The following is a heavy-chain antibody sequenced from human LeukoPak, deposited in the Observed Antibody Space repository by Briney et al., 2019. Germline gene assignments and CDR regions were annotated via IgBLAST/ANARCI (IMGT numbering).Heavy chain of an antibody. CDR2: IRYDGSHK. Sequence: GGSLRLSCAASGFTFRSYGMHWVRQAPGKGLEWVAFIRYDGSHKYYADSVKGRFTISRDNSKNTLYLQMNSLRAEDTAVYYCARGPSGYHNTGGQGTLVTVSS. CDR3: ARGPSGYHNT. CDR1: GFTFRSYG. V-gene: IGHV3-30*02. J-gene: IGHJ4*02. D-gene: IGHD5-12*01.